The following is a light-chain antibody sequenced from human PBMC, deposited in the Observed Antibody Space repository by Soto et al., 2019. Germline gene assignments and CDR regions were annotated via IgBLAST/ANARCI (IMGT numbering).Light chain of an antibody. V-gene: IGKV3-15*01. J-gene: IGKJ2*01. CDR3: PQYIELPYN. CDR1: QSVSSS. CDR2: GAF. Sequence: EIIMTQSPATLSVSPGEGGTLSCRASQSVSSSFVWYQQKPCQAPTILISGAFTRATGITASFSGSGSGTDFTLTISSLQSEDFAVYYCPQYIELPYNFGPGTKLEIK.